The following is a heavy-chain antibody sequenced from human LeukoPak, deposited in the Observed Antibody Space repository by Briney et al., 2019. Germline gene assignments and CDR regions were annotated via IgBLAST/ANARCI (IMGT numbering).Heavy chain of an antibody. CDR3: VRDADWAFNY. V-gene: IGHV3-7*03. Sequence: PGGSLRLSCLASGFTFSGHWMHWARQRPGKGLEWVANITPEGRRKNYADSARGRFTISRDNAQNSLSLQMTSLRVEDTAVYDCVRDADWAFNYWGQGALVTVSS. CDR1: GFTFSGHW. J-gene: IGHJ4*02. D-gene: IGHD3-9*01. CDR2: ITPEGRRK.